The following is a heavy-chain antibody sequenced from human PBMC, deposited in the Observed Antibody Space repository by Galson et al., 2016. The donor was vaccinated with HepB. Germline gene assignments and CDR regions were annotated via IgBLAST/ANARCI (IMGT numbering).Heavy chain of an antibody. CDR3: ALVAEYTKPHDAFDV. CDR1: GDTFSTHS. CDR2: IIPIFGSP. Sequence: SVKVSCKASGDTFSTHSINWLRQAPGQGLEWVGGIIPIFGSPNYAQRFQGRVTISADEATATAYMELRSLRSDDTAVFYCALVAEYTKPHDAFDVWGQGTMLIVSS. V-gene: IGHV1-69*13. D-gene: IGHD2-15*01. J-gene: IGHJ3*01.